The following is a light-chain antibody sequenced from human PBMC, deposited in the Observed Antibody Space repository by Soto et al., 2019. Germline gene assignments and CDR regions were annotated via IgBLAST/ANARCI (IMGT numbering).Light chain of an antibody. CDR1: QTVYCN. V-gene: IGKV3-15*01. CDR2: RAS. CDR3: QQYQNLWT. Sequence: IGMTQSPATLSVSPGERATLSCRASQTVYCNLAWYQQIPGQAPRLLIYRASSRATGIPARFSGSGSGTEFTLPISSLQSEDFAVYYCQQYQNLWTFGQGTKVDIK. J-gene: IGKJ1*01.